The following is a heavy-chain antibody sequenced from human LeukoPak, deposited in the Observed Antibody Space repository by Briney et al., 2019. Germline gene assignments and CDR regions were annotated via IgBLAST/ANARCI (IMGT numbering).Heavy chain of an antibody. CDR2: LSSRGDST. J-gene: IGHJ4*02. CDR3: VRRGYPYAYDF. Sequence: PGGSLRLSCAASGFTFSGYAMSWVREAPGKGLEYVSALSSRGDSTSYADSVRGRFTISRDTSKNTLFLQMSSLRADDSAVYYCVRRGYPYAYDFWGQGTLVTVSS. CDR1: GFTFSGYA. V-gene: IGHV3-64D*09. D-gene: IGHD5-18*01.